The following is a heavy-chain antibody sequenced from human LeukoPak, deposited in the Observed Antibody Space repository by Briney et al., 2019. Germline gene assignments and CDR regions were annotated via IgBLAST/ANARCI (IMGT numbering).Heavy chain of an antibody. CDR2: IKQDGSDK. CDR3: ARGAYYYED. D-gene: IGHD3-22*01. CDR1: GFTFSSYW. V-gene: IGHV3-7*01. J-gene: IGHJ4*02. Sequence: SGGSLRLSCEVSGFTFSSYWMNWVRQAPGKGLEWVANIKQDGSDKYYVDSVKGRFTISRDNAKNSLYLQMNSLRAEDTAVYYCARGAYYYEDWGQGTLVTVSS.